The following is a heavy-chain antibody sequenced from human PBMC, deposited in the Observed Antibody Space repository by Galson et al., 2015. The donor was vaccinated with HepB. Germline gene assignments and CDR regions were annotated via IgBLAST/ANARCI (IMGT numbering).Heavy chain of an antibody. CDR3: VRGVIPDGFDI. CDR2: ISAYNGNT. V-gene: IGHV1-18*01. J-gene: IGHJ3*02. Sequence: SVKVSXXXSGYTFTSYGISWVRQAPGQGLEWMGWISAYNGNTNYAQKLQGRVTMTTDTSTSTAXXELRSLRSDDTAVYYCVRGVIPDGFDIWGAGTMVNVSS. D-gene: IGHD1-14*01. CDR1: GYTFTSYG.